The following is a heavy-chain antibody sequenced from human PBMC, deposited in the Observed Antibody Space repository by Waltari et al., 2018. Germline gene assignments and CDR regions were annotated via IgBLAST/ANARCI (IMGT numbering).Heavy chain of an antibody. D-gene: IGHD2-2*02. J-gene: IGHJ6*02. CDR2: IYYSGST. Sequence: QVQLQESGPGLVKPSETLSLTCTVSGGSISSCYWSWIRQPPGKGLEWNGYIYYSGSTNYNPSLKSRVTISVDTSKNQFSLKLSSVTAAETAVYYCARLGYCSSTSCYTPYYYYYYGMDVWGQGTTVTVSS. CDR3: ARLGYCSSTSCYTPYYYYYYGMDV. V-gene: IGHV4-59*01. CDR1: GGSISSCY.